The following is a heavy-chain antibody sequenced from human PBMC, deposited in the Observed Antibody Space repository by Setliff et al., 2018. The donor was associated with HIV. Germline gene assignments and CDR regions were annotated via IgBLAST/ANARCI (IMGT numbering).Heavy chain of an antibody. Sequence: LSLTCNVSGSSFSSGIYYWTWIRQQPGKGLEWIGYISYSGSTYYNPSLKSRLTMSIDTSKSHFSLNLNSVTAADTAMYYCARGSHGTSWTDYWGQGTLVTVSS. CDR1: GSSFSSGIYY. CDR3: ARGSHGTSWTDY. D-gene: IGHD6-13*01. V-gene: IGHV4-31*03. J-gene: IGHJ4*02. CDR2: ISYSGST.